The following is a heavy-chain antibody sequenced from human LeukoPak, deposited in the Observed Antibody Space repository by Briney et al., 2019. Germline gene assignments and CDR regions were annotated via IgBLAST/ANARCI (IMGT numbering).Heavy chain of an antibody. Sequence: GASVKVSCKASGGTFSSYAISWVRQAPGQGLEWMGGLIPIFGTANYAQKFQGRVTITADESTSTAYMELSSLRSEDTAVYYCARGPDYYDSSGYIDYWGQGTLVTVSS. D-gene: IGHD3-22*01. CDR3: ARGPDYYDSSGYIDY. V-gene: IGHV1-69*13. CDR1: GGTFSSYA. J-gene: IGHJ4*02. CDR2: LIPIFGTA.